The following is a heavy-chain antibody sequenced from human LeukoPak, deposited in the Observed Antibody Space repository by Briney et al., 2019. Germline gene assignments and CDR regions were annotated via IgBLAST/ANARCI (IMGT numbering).Heavy chain of an antibody. Sequence: GRSLRLSCAASGFTFSSYGMHWVRQAPGKGLEWVAVIWYDGSNKYYADSVKGRFTISRDKSKNTLYLQMNSLRAEDTAVYYCARDLGGSGSPFDYWGQGTLVTVSS. D-gene: IGHD3-10*01. CDR1: GFTFSSYG. CDR3: ARDLGGSGSPFDY. J-gene: IGHJ4*02. CDR2: IWYDGSNK. V-gene: IGHV3-33*01.